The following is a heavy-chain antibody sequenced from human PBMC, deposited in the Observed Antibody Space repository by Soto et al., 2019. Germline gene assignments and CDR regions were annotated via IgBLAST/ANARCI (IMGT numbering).Heavy chain of an antibody. CDR3: ASLAAADPVSAFDI. CDR1: GFTVSSNY. CDR2: IYSGGST. V-gene: IGHV3-66*01. D-gene: IGHD6-13*01. Sequence: GGSLRLSCAASGFTVSSNYMSWVRQAPGKGLEWVSVIYSGGSTYYADSVKGRFTISRDNSKNTLYLQMNSLRAEDTAVYYCASLAAADPVSAFDIWGQGTMVTVSS. J-gene: IGHJ3*02.